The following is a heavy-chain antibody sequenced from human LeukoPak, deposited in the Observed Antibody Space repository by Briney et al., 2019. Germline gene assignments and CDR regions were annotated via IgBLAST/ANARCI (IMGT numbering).Heavy chain of an antibody. V-gene: IGHV3-30*04. CDR2: ISYDGSNK. CDR1: GFTFSSYA. J-gene: IGHJ4*02. D-gene: IGHD4-23*01. Sequence: PGGSLRLSCAASGFTFSSYAMHWVRQAPGKGLEWVAVISYDGSNKYYADSVKGRFTISRDNSKNTLYLQMNSLRAEDTAVYYCARDRGPYYGGIPLGYWGQGTLVTVSS. CDR3: ARDRGPYYGGIPLGY.